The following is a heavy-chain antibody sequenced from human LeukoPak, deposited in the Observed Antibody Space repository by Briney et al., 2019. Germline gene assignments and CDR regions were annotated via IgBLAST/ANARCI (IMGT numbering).Heavy chain of an antibody. V-gene: IGHV4-34*01. J-gene: IGHJ4*02. D-gene: IGHD6-6*01. Sequence: SETLSLTCAVYGGSFSAYYRTWIRQPPGKGLEWIGEINHSGNTNYNPSLKSRVTISVDTSKNQFSLKLSSVTAADTAIYYCAREGSSIAALGYWGQGTLVTVSS. CDR3: AREGSSIAALGY. CDR1: GGSFSAYY. CDR2: INHSGNT.